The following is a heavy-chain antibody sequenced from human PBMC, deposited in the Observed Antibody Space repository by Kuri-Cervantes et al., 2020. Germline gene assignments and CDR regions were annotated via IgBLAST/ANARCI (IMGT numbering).Heavy chain of an antibody. D-gene: IGHD2/OR15-2a*01. V-gene: IGHV4-34*01. CDR1: GGSFSGYY. CDR3: ASAKIVLRRVAFDI. J-gene: IGHJ3*02. CDR2: INHSGST. Sequence: ESLKISCAVYGGSFSGYYWSWIRQPPGKGLEWIGEINHSGSTNYNPSLKSRVTISVDTSKNQFSLKLSSVTAADTAVYYCASAKIVLRRVAFDIWGQGTMVTVSS.